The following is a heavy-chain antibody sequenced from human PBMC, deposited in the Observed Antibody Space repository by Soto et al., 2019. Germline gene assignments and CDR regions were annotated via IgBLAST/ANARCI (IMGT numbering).Heavy chain of an antibody. Sequence: SVKVSCKASGGTLSSYAISWVRQAPGQGLEWMGGIIPIFGTANYAQKFQGRVTITADESTSTAYMELSSLRSEDTAVYYCARKSSNYRYYYYGMDVWGQGTTVTVSS. J-gene: IGHJ6*02. CDR2: IIPIFGTA. D-gene: IGHD4-4*01. CDR1: GGTLSSYA. V-gene: IGHV1-69*13. CDR3: ARKSSNYRYYYYGMDV.